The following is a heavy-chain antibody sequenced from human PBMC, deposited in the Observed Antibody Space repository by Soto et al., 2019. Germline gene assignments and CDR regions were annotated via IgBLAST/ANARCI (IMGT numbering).Heavy chain of an antibody. V-gene: IGHV4-59*01. D-gene: IGHD3-22*01. CDR2: IYYSGNT. Sequence: PSETLSLTCTVSGGSISSYYWSWIRQPPGKGLEWIGYIYYSGNTYYNPSLQSRVTISIDTSKNQFSLKLSSVTAADTAVYYCARYYYDSSGYTYYFDYWGQGTLVTVSS. CDR3: ARYYYDSSGYTYYFDY. J-gene: IGHJ4*02. CDR1: GGSISSYY.